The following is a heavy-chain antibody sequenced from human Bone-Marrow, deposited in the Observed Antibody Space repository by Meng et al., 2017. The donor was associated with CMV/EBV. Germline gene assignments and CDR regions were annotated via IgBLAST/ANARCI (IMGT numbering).Heavy chain of an antibody. CDR2: IRYDGSNK. D-gene: IGHD6-19*01. CDR3: ATTYSSGSSGGFSFDY. Sequence: GESLKISCAASGFTFSSYGMHWVRQAPGKGLEWVAFIRYDGSNKYYADSVKGRFTISRDNSKNTLYLQMNSLRAEDTAVYYCATTYSSGSSGGFSFDYWGQGTLVTVSS. CDR1: GFTFSSYG. J-gene: IGHJ4*02. V-gene: IGHV3-30*02.